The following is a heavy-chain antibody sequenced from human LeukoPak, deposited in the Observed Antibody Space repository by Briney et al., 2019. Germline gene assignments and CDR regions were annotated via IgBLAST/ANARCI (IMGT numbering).Heavy chain of an antibody. CDR1: GYTITSYY. CDR2: INPSGGST. CDR3: ARVRSEYSSSWYDY. Sequence: ASVKVSCKASGYTITSYYMHWVRQAPGQGLEWMGIINPSGGSTSYAQKFQGRVTITRDTSASTAYMELSSLRSEDTAVYYCARVRSEYSSSWYDYWGQGTLVTVSS. V-gene: IGHV1-46*01. D-gene: IGHD6-13*01. J-gene: IGHJ4*02.